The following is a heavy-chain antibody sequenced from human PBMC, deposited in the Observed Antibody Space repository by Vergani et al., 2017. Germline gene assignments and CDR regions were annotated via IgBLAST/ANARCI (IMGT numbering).Heavy chain of an antibody. D-gene: IGHD6-19*01. V-gene: IGHV4-34*01. Sequence: QVQLQQWGAGLLKPSETLSLTCAVYGGSFSGYYWSWIRQPPGKGLEWIGEINHSGSTNYNPSLKSRVTISVDTSKNQFSLMLSSVTAADTAVYYCARDSSGWEFAYWGQGTLVTVSS. J-gene: IGHJ4*02. CDR3: ARDSSGWEFAY. CDR2: INHSGST. CDR1: GGSFSGYY.